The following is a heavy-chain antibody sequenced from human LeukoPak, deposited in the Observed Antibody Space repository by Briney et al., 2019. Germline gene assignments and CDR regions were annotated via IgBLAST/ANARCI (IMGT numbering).Heavy chain of an antibody. CDR2: ISSSSRTI. CDR3: AKGGGCSSTSCLNWFDP. J-gene: IGHJ5*02. D-gene: IGHD2-2*01. V-gene: IGHV3-48*04. Sequence: GGSLRLSCAASGFTFRSYSMNWVRQAPGKGLEWLSYISSSSRTIYYANSVKGRFTISRDDAKDSLYLQMNSLRAEDTAVYYCAKGGGCSSTSCLNWFDPWGQGTLVTVSS. CDR1: GFTFRSYS.